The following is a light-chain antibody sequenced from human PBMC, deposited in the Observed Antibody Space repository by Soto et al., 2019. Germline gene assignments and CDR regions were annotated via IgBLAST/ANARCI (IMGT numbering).Light chain of an antibody. CDR2: YVD. Sequence: QSALTRAASVSGSPGQSITISCTGTSRDVGAYDYVSWYLQYPDKAPQLLIYYVDHRPSGVSSRFSGSKSGNTASLTISGLQAEDEGDYYCCSYADGSIYFFGTGTKLTVL. V-gene: IGLV2-14*03. CDR1: SRDVGAYDY. J-gene: IGLJ1*01. CDR3: CSYADGSIYF.